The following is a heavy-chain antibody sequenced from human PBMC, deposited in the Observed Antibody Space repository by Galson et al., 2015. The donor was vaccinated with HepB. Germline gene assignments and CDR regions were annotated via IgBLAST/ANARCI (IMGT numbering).Heavy chain of an antibody. V-gene: IGHV3-30*18. CDR3: AKELTLGSKYYHYGMDV. Sequence: SLRLSCAASGFSFSSYGMHWVRQAPGKGLDWVAVISDDGINKYYVDSVKGRFTISRDNSKNTLYLQMNSLRAEDTAVYYCAKELTLGSKYYHYGMDVWGQGTTVTVSS. J-gene: IGHJ6*02. D-gene: IGHD1-14*01. CDR2: ISDDGINK. CDR1: GFSFSSYG.